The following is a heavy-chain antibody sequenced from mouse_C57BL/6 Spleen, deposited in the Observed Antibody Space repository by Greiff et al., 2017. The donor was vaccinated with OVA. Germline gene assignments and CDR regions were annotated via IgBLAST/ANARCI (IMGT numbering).Heavy chain of an antibody. V-gene: IGHV1-61*01. CDR1: GYTFTSYW. Sequence: QVQLQQPGAELVRPGSSVKLSCKASGYTFTSYWMDWVKQRPGQGLEWIGNIYPSDSETHYNQKFKDKATLTVDKSSSTAYMQLSSLTSEDSAVYYCARWSTVVADYFDYWGQGTTLTVSS. CDR2: IYPSDSET. CDR3: ARWSTVVADYFDY. J-gene: IGHJ2*01. D-gene: IGHD1-1*01.